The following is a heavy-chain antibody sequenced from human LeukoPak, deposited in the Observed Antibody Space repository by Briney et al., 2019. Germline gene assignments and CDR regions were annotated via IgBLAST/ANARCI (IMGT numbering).Heavy chain of an antibody. CDR3: AMGPYYYDSSGYYY. CDR1: GFTFSSYG. J-gene: IGHJ4*02. D-gene: IGHD3-22*01. Sequence: PGGSLRLSCAASGFTFSSYGMHWVRQAPGKGLVWVSRINSDGSSTNYADSVKGRFTISRDNAKNTLYLQMNSLRAEDTAVYYCAMGPYYYDSSGYYYWGQGTLVTVSS. V-gene: IGHV3-74*01. CDR2: INSDGSST.